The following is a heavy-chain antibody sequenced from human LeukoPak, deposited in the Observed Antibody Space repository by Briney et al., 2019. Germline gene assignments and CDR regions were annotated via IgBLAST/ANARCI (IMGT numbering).Heavy chain of an antibody. V-gene: IGHV4-34*01. CDR3: ARRSLLTGGFQPFDY. D-gene: IGHD7-27*01. Sequence: SETLSLTCAVYGGSFSGYYWSWIRQPPGKGLEWIGEINHSGSTNYNPSLKSRVTISVDTSKNQFSLKLSSVTAADTAVYYCARRSLLTGGFQPFDYWGQGTLVTVSS. CDR2: INHSGST. CDR1: GGSFSGYY. J-gene: IGHJ4*02.